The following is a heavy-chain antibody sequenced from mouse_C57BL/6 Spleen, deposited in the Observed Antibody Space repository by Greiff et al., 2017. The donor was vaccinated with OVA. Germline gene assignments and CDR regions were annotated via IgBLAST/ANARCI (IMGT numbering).Heavy chain of an antibody. CDR3: ARAADYDFDY. CDR1: GYSITSGYY. CDR2: ISYDGSN. V-gene: IGHV3-6*01. J-gene: IGHJ2*01. Sequence: ESGPGLVKPSQSLSLTCSVTGYSITSGYYWNWIRQFPGNKLEWMGYISYDGSNNYNPSLKNRISITRDTSKNQFFLKLNSVTTEDTATYYCARAADYDFDYWGQGTTLTVSS. D-gene: IGHD2-4*01.